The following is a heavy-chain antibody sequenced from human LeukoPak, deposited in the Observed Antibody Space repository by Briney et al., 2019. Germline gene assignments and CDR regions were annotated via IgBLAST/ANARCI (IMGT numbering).Heavy chain of an antibody. CDR2: IRYNGAST. J-gene: IGHJ6*02. V-gene: IGHV3-23*01. D-gene: IGHD3-3*01. CDR1: GLSFSSHA. CDR3: ARRGDVWSDSYAFAMEV. Sequence: GGSLRLSCAASGLSFSSHAMSWVRQAPGKGLEWVAAIRYNGASTFYADSVNGRFTISRDNTKNTLYLQMNSLRPEDTATYYCARRGDVWSDSYAFAMEVWGQGTTVTVSS.